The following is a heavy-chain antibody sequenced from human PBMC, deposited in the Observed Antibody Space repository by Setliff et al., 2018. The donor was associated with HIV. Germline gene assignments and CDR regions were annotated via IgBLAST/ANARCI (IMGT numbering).Heavy chain of an antibody. CDR2: INPSDGAA. J-gene: IGHJ4*02. D-gene: IGHD4-17*01. CDR1: GYAFTGYY. V-gene: IGHV1-2*02. CDR3: ARDRGRYGDYRDFDY. Sequence: GASVKVSCKASGYAFTGYYLHWVRQAPGQGLEWMGWINPSDGAAKYAHNFEGRVTMTRDTSISTFYMEATRLTSDDTAVYYCARDRGRYGDYRDFDYWGQGALVTVSS.